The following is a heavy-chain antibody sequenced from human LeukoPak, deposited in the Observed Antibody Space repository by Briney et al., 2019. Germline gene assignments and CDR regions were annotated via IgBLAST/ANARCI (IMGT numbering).Heavy chain of an antibody. J-gene: IGHJ6*02. D-gene: IGHD2-2*02. V-gene: IGHV4-59*01. CDR2: IYYSGST. Sequence: SETLSLTCTVSGGSISSYYWSWIRQPPGKGLEWIGYIYYSGSTNYNPSLKSRVTISVDTSKNQFSLKLSSVTAADTAVYYCAGYCSSTSCYRPYSYYGMDVWGQGTTVTVSS. CDR1: GGSISSYY. CDR3: AGYCSSTSCYRPYSYYGMDV.